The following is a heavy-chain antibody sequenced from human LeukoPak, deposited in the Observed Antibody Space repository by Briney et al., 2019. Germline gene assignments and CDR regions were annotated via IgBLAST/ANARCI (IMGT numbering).Heavy chain of an antibody. CDR1: GYTFTSYD. Sequence: ASVKLSCKASGYTFTSYDIHWVRQATGKGLECMGDMNHNRGNTGYAQNFKGRVTMTRNTSISTAYMELSSLRSEDTAVYYCARGEYQWLTQNYYYYYMDVCGKGTTVTVSS. D-gene: IGHD6-19*01. J-gene: IGHJ6*03. CDR3: ARGEYQWLTQNYYYYYMDV. V-gene: IGHV1-8*01. CDR2: MNHNRGNT.